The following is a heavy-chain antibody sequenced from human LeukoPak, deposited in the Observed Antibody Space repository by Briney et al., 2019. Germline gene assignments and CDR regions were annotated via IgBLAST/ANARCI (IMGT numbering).Heavy chain of an antibody. CDR1: GGSFSGYY. J-gene: IGHJ5*02. Sequence: SETLPLTCAVYGGSFSGYYWSWIRQPAGKGLEWIGRVYSSGSTDYNPSLKSRLSISVDTSKIQFSLRLSSVTVADTAVYYCARTPLRGATFFTSYPNWFDTWGQGTLVTVSS. D-gene: IGHD3-10*01. CDR2: VYSSGST. V-gene: IGHV4-59*10. CDR3: ARTPLRGATFFTSYPNWFDT.